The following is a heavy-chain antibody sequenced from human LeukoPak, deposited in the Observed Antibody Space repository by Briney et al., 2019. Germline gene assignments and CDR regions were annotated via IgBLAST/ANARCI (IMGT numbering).Heavy chain of an antibody. CDR2: INHSGST. CDR3: ARGPRWLTSYYFDY. Sequence: PSETLSLTCAVYGGSFSVYYWSWIRQPPGKGLEWIGEINHSGSTNYNPSLKSLVTISVDTSKNQFSLKLSSVTAADTAVYYCARGPRWLTSYYFDYWGQGTLVTVSS. J-gene: IGHJ4*02. V-gene: IGHV4-34*01. D-gene: IGHD6-19*01. CDR1: GGSFSVYY.